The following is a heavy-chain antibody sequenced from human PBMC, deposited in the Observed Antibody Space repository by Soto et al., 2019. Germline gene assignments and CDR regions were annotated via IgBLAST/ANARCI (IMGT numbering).Heavy chain of an antibody. V-gene: IGHV4-31*03. CDR3: ARGYDFWSGFTYYFDY. J-gene: IGHJ4*02. CDR2: IYYSGST. CDR1: GGSISSGGYY. D-gene: IGHD3-3*01. Sequence: SETLSLTCTVSGGSISSGGYYWSWIRQHPGKGLEWIGYIYYSGSTYYNPSLKSRVTISVDTSKNQFSLKLSSVTAADTAVYYCARGYDFWSGFTYYFDYWGQGTLVTVSS.